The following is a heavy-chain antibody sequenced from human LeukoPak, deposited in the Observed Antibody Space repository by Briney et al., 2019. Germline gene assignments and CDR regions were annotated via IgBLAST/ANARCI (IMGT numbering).Heavy chain of an antibody. D-gene: IGHD6-13*01. CDR1: GFTASSNY. Sequence: PGGSLRLSCAASGFTASSNYMSWVRQAPGKGLEWVSVIYSGSSADYADSVKGRFTISRDNSKNTLYLQMNSLRAEDTAVYYCARVESSSHFDYWGQGTLVTVSS. J-gene: IGHJ4*02. CDR2: IYSGSSA. V-gene: IGHV3-53*01. CDR3: ARVESSSHFDY.